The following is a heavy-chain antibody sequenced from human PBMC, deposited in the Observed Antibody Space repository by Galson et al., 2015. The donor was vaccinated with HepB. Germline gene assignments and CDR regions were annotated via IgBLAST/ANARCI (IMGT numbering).Heavy chain of an antibody. CDR2: IYYSGST. V-gene: IGHV4-59*01. Sequence: SETLSLTCTVSGGSISSYYWSWIRQPPGKGLEWIGYIYYSGSTNYNPSLKSRVTISVDTSKNQFSLKLSSVTAADTAVYYCARDRIAAGDYYYYMDVWGKGTTVTVSS. CDR3: ARDRIAAGDYYYYMDV. CDR1: GGSISSYY. D-gene: IGHD6-6*01. J-gene: IGHJ6*03.